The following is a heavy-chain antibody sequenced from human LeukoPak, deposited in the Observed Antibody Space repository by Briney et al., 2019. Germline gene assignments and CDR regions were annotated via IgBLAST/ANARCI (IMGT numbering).Heavy chain of an antibody. V-gene: IGHV3-15*01. Sequence: PGGSLRLSCAASGFSFSNAWMTWVRQAPGKGLEWVGRIKSKTDGGTTDYAAPVKLRFTISRDDSKNTLYLQMNSLKTEDTAVYYCATDYIQLSHGDWGQGTLVTVSP. D-gene: IGHD3-16*02. CDR1: GFSFSNAW. J-gene: IGHJ4*02. CDR2: IKSKTDGGTT. CDR3: ATDYIQLSHGD.